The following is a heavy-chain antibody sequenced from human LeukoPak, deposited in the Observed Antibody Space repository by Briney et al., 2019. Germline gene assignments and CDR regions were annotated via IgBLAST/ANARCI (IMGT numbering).Heavy chain of an antibody. CDR3: ARTPFALGSSSVLNWFDP. Sequence: ASVKVSCTASGYTFTSYGISWVRQAPGQGLEWMGWISAYNGNTNYAQKLQGRVTMTTDTSTSTAYMELRSLRSDDTAMYYCARTPFALGSSSVLNWFDPWGQGTLVTVSS. J-gene: IGHJ5*02. D-gene: IGHD6-6*01. CDR2: ISAYNGNT. CDR1: GYTFTSYG. V-gene: IGHV1-18*01.